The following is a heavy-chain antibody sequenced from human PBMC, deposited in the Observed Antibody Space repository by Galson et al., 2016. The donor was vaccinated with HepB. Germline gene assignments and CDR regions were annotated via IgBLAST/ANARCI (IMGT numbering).Heavy chain of an antibody. Sequence: SLRLSCAASVFAFSDYYMSWIRQAPGKGLEWVSYSRSSSSYTNYADSVKGRFTISRDNAKNSLYLPRNSRRAEDTAVYYCARDNTGSHGSGFDYWGQGTLVTVSS. J-gene: IGHJ4*02. D-gene: IGHD2-15*01. CDR1: VFAFSDYY. V-gene: IGHV3-11*06. CDR2: SRSSSSYT. CDR3: ARDNTGSHGSGFDY.